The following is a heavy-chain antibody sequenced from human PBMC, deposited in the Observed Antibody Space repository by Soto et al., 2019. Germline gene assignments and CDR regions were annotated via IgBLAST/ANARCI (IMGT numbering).Heavy chain of an antibody. V-gene: IGHV3-53*01. CDR2: MYTGCRS. J-gene: IGHJ6*02. Sequence: GVSIRDSWETSGFRASRNYLSGVRKAPWMGLQPVSAMYTGCRSDYADPVKARFNISRDNSKNTLYLQMNSLRAEDTAVYYCARTRIGGRQWLEKQHYYYYGMDVWGQGT. D-gene: IGHD6-19*01. CDR3: ARTRIGGRQWLEKQHYYYYGMDV. CDR1: GFRASRNY.